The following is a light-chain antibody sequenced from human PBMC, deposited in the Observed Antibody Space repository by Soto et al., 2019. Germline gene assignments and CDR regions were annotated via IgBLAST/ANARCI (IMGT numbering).Light chain of an antibody. CDR3: QQRSNWPPFT. J-gene: IGKJ4*01. V-gene: IGKV3-11*01. Sequence: EIVLTQSPATLSLSPGERATLSCRASQSVSSYLAWYQQTPGQAPRLLIYDASNRATGIPARFSGSGSGTDFTLTISSLEPEDFAVYYCQQRSNWPPFTFGGGTKVDI. CDR2: DAS. CDR1: QSVSSY.